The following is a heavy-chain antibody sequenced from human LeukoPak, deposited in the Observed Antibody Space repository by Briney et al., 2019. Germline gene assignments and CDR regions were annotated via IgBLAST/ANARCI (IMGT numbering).Heavy chain of an antibody. CDR2: IYASGST. J-gene: IGHJ3*02. Sequence: PSETLSLTCTVSGGSISSYYWSWIRQPAGKGLEWIGRIYASGSTNYSPSLKSRVTMSVDTSKNQFSLKLSSVTAADTAVYYCARDAFYFDGSGYSDAGFDIWGHGTMVTVSS. D-gene: IGHD3-22*01. CDR3: ARDAFYFDGSGYSDAGFDI. CDR1: GGSISSYY. V-gene: IGHV4-4*07.